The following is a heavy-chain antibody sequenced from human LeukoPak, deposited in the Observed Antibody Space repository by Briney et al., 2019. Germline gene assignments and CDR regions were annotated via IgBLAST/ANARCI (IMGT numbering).Heavy chain of an antibody. CDR3: ARGSGMADLYFDY. CDR1: GGSFSGYY. Sequence: SETLSLTCAVYGGSFSGYYWSWIRQPPGKGLEWIGEINHSGSTNCNPSLKSRVTISVDTSKNQFSLKLSSVTAADTAVYYCARGSGMADLYFDYWGQGTLVTVSS. J-gene: IGHJ4*02. D-gene: IGHD1-14*01. V-gene: IGHV4-34*01. CDR2: INHSGST.